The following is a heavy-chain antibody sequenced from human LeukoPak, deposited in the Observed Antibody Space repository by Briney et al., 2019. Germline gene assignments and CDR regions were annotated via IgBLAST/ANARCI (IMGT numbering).Heavy chain of an antibody. V-gene: IGHV1-3*01. J-gene: IGHJ5*02. CDR2: INAGNGDT. CDR1: GYTFTSYT. CDR3: ARGLRDIVVVPADYWFDP. D-gene: IGHD2-2*01. Sequence: ASVKVSCKSSGYTFTSYTIHWVRQAPGQRLEWMGWINAGNGDTKYSQKFQGRVTITRNTSISTAYMELSSLRSEDTAVYYCARGLRDIVVVPADYWFDPWGQGTLVTVSS.